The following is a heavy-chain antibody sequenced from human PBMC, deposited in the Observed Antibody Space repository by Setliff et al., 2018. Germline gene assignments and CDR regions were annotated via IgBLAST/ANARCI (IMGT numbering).Heavy chain of an antibody. CDR2: IYHSGST. J-gene: IGHJ4*02. V-gene: IGHV4-38-2*01. D-gene: IGHD5-12*01. CDR3: ARRLSGLRGFGY. CDR1: GYSISSGYY. Sequence: PSETLSLTCAVSGYSISSGYYWGWIRQPPGKGLEWIGSIYHSGSTYYNPSLKSRVTISVDTSKNQFSPKLSSVTAADTAVYYCARRLSGLRGFGYWGQGTLVTSPQ.